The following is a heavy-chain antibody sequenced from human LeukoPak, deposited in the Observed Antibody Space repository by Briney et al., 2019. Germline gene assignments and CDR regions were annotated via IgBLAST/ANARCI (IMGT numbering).Heavy chain of an antibody. Sequence: GGSLRLSCAGSGFTFSNAWMNWVRQAPGKGLEWVAVISYDGSNKYYADSVKGRFTISRDNSKNTLYLQMNSLRAEDTAVYYCARVYGDADYGMDVWGQGTTVTVSS. CDR3: ARVYGDADYGMDV. CDR2: ISYDGSNK. CDR1: GFTFSNAW. J-gene: IGHJ6*02. D-gene: IGHD4-17*01. V-gene: IGHV3-30-3*01.